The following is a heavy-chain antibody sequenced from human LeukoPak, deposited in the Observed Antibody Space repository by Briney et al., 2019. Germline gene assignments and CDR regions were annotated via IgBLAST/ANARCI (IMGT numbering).Heavy chain of an antibody. CDR1: GGSISGYY. J-gene: IGHJ4*02. V-gene: IGHV4-39*01. CDR2: IYYSGST. D-gene: IGHD2-2*01. Sequence: SETLSLTCTVSGGSISGYYWGWIRQPPGKGLEWIGSIYYSGSTYYNPSLKSRVTISVDTSKNQFSLKLSSVTAADTAVYYCASWSWNVPAAKVDYWGQGTLVTVSS. CDR3: ASWSWNVPAAKVDY.